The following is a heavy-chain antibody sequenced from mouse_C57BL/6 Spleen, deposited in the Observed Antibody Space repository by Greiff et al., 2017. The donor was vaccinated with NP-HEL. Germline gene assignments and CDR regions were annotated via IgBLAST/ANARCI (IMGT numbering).Heavy chain of an antibody. D-gene: IGHD1-1*01. CDR2: ISDGGSYT. V-gene: IGHV5-4*01. Sequence: EVQLVESGGGLVKPGGSLKLSCAASGFTFSSYAMSWVRQTPEKRLEWVATISDGGSYTYYPDNVKGRFTISRDNAKNNLYLQMSHLKSEDTAMYYCARAGGYGSSYEAAWFAYWGQGTLVTVSA. CDR1: GFTFSSYA. CDR3: ARAGGYGSSYEAAWFAY. J-gene: IGHJ3*01.